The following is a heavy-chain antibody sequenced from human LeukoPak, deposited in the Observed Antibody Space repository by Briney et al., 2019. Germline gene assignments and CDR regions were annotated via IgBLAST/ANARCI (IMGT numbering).Heavy chain of an antibody. CDR2: IYYSGNT. J-gene: IGHJ3*02. Sequence: SETLSLTCTVSGGSISSSSYYWYWIRQPPGKGLEWIGYIYYSGNTNYNPSLKSRVSISVDKSKNQFSLKLSSVTAADTAVYYCARNLWFGESSDAFYIWGQGTMVTVSS. CDR3: ARNLWFGESSDAFYI. V-gene: IGHV4-61*05. CDR1: GGSISSSSYY. D-gene: IGHD3-10*01.